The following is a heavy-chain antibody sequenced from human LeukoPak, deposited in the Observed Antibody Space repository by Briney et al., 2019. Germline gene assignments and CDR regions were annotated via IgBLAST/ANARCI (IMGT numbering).Heavy chain of an antibody. D-gene: IGHD2-2*01. CDR2: IIPIFGTA. J-gene: IGHJ6*03. Sequence: SVKVSCKASGGTFSSYAISWVRQAPGQGLEWMGGIIPIFGTANYAQKFQGRVTITADESTSTAYMELSSLRSEDTAVYYCARGQIIYCSSTSCYQGGGYYYYYMDVWGKGTTVTVSS. CDR3: ARGQIIYCSSTSCYQGGGYYYYYMDV. CDR1: GGTFSSYA. V-gene: IGHV1-69*13.